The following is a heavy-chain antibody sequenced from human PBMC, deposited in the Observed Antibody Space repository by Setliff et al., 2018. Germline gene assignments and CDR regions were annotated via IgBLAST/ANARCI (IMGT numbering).Heavy chain of an antibody. CDR3: AKDRPQGVNGRSLDY. J-gene: IGHJ4*02. D-gene: IGHD3-10*01. V-gene: IGHV3-23*03. CDR2: IYSDGSST. Sequence: PGGSLRPSCAASGFTFSNYAMNWVRQAPGKGLEWVSVIYSDGSSTYCGDSVKGRFTISRDNSQNTLYLQMNSLRAEDTAVYYCAKDRPQGVNGRSLDYWGRGALVTVSS. CDR1: GFTFSNYA.